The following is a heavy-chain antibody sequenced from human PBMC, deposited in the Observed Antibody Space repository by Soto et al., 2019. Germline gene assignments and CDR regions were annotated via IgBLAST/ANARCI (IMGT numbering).Heavy chain of an antibody. D-gene: IGHD1-1*01. CDR3: TKGGIPRRYNIPKVDFDY. CDR2: ISGSGATT. J-gene: IGHJ4*02. Sequence: PVGSLRLSSAASGVIFSNYAMSWVRQAPGRGLEWVSAISGSGATTYYPDSVKGRFTISRDNSKNTLYLQMNNLRADDTAVYYCTKGGIPRRYNIPKVDFDYWGQGSLVTVSS. CDR1: GVIFSNYA. V-gene: IGHV3-23*01.